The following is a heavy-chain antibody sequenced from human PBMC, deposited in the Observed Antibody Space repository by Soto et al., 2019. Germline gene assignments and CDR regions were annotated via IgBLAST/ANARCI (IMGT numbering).Heavy chain of an antibody. Sequence: GGSLRLSCAASGFTFSSYAMSWVRQAPGKGLEWVSAISGSGGSTYYADSVKGRFTISRDNSKNTLYLQMNSLRAEDTAVYYCASCPPSRYFTNGVCLTRSCNGMDVWGQGTTVTVSS. CDR2: ISGSGGST. D-gene: IGHD2-8*01. CDR1: GFTFSSYA. V-gene: IGHV3-23*01. J-gene: IGHJ6*02. CDR3: ASCPPSRYFTNGVCLTRSCNGMDV.